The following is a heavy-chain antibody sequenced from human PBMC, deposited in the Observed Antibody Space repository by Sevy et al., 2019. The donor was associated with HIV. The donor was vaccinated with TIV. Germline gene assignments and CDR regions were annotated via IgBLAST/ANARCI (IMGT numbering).Heavy chain of an antibody. CDR1: GFTFSSYS. D-gene: IGHD5-18*01. V-gene: IGHV3-48*01. CDR2: ISGGSVTI. Sequence: GGSLRLSCAASGFTFSSYSMIWVRQAPGKGLEWISYISGGSVTIYYADSVKGRFTISRDNAKKSVYLEMNSLRVEDTAVYYCARDWWDSYGYHWLDPWGQGTLVNVSS. CDR3: ARDWWDSYGYHWLDP. J-gene: IGHJ5*02.